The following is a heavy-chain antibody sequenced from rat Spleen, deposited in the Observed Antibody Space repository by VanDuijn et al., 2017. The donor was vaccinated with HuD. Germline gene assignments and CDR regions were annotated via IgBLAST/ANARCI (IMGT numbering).Heavy chain of an antibody. CDR1: GFSLTSNG. Sequence: QVQLKESGPGLVQPSQTLSLTCTVSGFSLTSNGVSWVRQPPGKGLEWIAAISTGGNTYYNSGLKSRLGISRDTSKSQVFLKMNSLQTEDTAIYFCTRSYGGYTQHWFPYWGQGVMVTVSS. CDR2: ISTGGNT. CDR3: TRSYGGYTQHWFPY. J-gene: IGHJ2*01. V-gene: IGHV2S12*01. D-gene: IGHD1-11*01.